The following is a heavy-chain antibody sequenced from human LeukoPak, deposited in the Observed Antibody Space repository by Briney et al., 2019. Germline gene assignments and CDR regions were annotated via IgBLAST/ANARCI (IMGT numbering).Heavy chain of an antibody. Sequence: GASVKVSCKASGYTFTSYGISWVRQAPGQGLECMGWISAYNGNTNYAQKLQGRVTMTTDTSTSTAYMELRSLRSDDTAVYYCARDNDSSGWYISVKLDYWGQGTLVTVSS. J-gene: IGHJ4*02. V-gene: IGHV1-18*01. CDR2: ISAYNGNT. D-gene: IGHD6-19*01. CDR3: ARDNDSSGWYISVKLDY. CDR1: GYTFTSYG.